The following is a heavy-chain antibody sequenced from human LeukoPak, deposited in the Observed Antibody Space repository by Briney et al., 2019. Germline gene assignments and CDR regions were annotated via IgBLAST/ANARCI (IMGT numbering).Heavy chain of an antibody. J-gene: IGHJ4*02. D-gene: IGHD4-23*01. Sequence: GRSLRLSCAASGFTFSSYAMHWVRQAPGKGLEWVAVIWYDGGNEFYADSVKGRFTTSRDNSKNTLYLQMNSLRAEDTAVYYCAATTVVWGQGTLVTVSS. V-gene: IGHV3-33*01. CDR1: GFTFSSYA. CDR3: AATTVV. CDR2: IWYDGGNE.